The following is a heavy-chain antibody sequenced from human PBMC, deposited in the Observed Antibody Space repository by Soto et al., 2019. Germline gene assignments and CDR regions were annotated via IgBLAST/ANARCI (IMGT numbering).Heavy chain of an antibody. J-gene: IGHJ6*03. Sequence: PSETLSLTCSVSVGSISDYYWSWIRQPPGKGLEWIGDIYYSGNTKYNPSLKSRLTISLDTSKNQFSLDLRSVTAADTAMYYCARCTLDSAYLNSYHLDVWGKGTTVTVSS. V-gene: IGHV4-59*01. CDR3: ARCTLDSAYLNSYHLDV. D-gene: IGHD5-18*01. CDR2: IYYSGNT. CDR1: VGSISDYY.